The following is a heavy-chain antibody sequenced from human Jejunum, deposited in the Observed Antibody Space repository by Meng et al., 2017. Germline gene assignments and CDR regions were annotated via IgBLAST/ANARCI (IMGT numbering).Heavy chain of an antibody. CDR2: LYFGGSL. V-gene: IGHV4-39*07. D-gene: IGHD7-27*01. CDR1: GAFIRGSSYY. CDR3: ARGGPLGRYFDN. Sequence: GSLRLSCTVSGAFIRGSSYYWGWIRQTSAKGLEWIGSLYFGGSLYYNPSLKSRVTISVDTSKNQFSLNLTSVTAADTAVYYCARGGPLGRYFDNWGQGTLVTVSS. J-gene: IGHJ4*02.